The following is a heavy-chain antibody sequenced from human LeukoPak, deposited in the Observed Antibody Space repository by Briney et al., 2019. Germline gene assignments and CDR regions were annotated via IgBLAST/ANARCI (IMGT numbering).Heavy chain of an antibody. D-gene: IGHD3-9*01. J-gene: IGHJ3*02. CDR2: IRYDGSYK. V-gene: IGHV3-30*02. Sequence: GGSLRLSCAASGFAFSSYGMHWVRQAPGKGLEWVASIRYDGSYKYYADSVKGRFTFSRDNSKNTLYLQMNSLRAEDTAVYYCAKLPSKIRYSDILTGHAHDVFDIWGQGTMVSVSS. CDR1: GFAFSSYG. CDR3: AKLPSKIRYSDILTGHAHDVFDI.